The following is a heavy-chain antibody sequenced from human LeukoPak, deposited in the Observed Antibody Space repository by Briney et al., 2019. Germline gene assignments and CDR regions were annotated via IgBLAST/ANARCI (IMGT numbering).Heavy chain of an antibody. V-gene: IGHV3-33*08. CDR2: IWSDSSYI. J-gene: IGHJ4*02. CDR3: ARIVQQTAATGTGLES. CDR1: GFRFSSFG. Sequence: HPGGSLRLSCAASGFRFSSFGMHWVRQAPGKGLDWVAVIWSDSSYIYYADSVKGRFTISRDNSKNTLYLQMNSLRAEDTAVYYCARIVQQTAATGTGLESWGQGALVTVSP. D-gene: IGHD6-13*01.